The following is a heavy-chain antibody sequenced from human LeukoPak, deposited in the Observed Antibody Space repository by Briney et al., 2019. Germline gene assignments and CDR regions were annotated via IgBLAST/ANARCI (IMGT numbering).Heavy chain of an antibody. CDR2: IGGDGVSR. J-gene: IGHJ4*02. D-gene: IGHD1-26*01. CDR1: GFTFKTYA. V-gene: IGHV3-23*01. Sequence: GGSLRLSCAASGFTFKTYAMMWVRQAPGKGLEWVSAIGGDGVSRDYSDSVKGRFTISRDNSKNTLYLQMNSLRVEDTALHFCAKRVGGTPDNWGLGTLVTVSS. CDR3: AKRVGGTPDN.